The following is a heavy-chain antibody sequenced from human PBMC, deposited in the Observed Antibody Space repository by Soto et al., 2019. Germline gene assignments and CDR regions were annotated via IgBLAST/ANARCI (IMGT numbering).Heavy chain of an antibody. D-gene: IGHD3-3*02. Sequence: ASVKVSCKASGYTFTNYGISWVRQAPGQGLEWMGWISAYNGNTNYAQRVQGRVSMTTDTSTSTAYMELRSLRSDDTAVYYCARDQSHFDPWGQGTLVTVSS. V-gene: IGHV1-18*01. CDR2: ISAYNGNT. J-gene: IGHJ5*02. CDR1: GYTFTNYG. CDR3: ARDQSHFDP.